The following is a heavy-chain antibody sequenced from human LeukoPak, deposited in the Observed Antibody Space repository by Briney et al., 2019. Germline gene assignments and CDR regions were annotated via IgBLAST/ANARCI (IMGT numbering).Heavy chain of an antibody. J-gene: IGHJ5*02. D-gene: IGHD4-17*01. CDR2: VYYTGST. Sequence: PSETLSLTCTVSGDSISSNYYYWGWIRQPPGKGLEWIGSVYYTGSTYYSPSLKSRVTISVDTSKNQFSLKLSSVTTADTAVYYCARTPAVNTGWFDPWGQGTLVTVSS. V-gene: IGHV4-39*07. CDR3: ARTPAVNTGWFDP. CDR1: GDSISSNYYY.